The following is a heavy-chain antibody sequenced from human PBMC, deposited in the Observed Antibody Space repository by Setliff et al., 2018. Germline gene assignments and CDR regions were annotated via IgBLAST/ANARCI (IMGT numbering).Heavy chain of an antibody. CDR2: IHTSGST. Sequence: SETLSLTCTVSGDSISSGSYYWSWIRQPAGKGLEWIGQIHTSGSTNYSPSLKSRVTISIDTSKNLFSLKLNSVTATDTALYYCARRTFGSGRFDPWGQGTLVTVSS. CDR1: GDSISSGSYY. CDR3: ARRTFGSGRFDP. J-gene: IGHJ5*02. V-gene: IGHV4-61*09. D-gene: IGHD3-16*01.